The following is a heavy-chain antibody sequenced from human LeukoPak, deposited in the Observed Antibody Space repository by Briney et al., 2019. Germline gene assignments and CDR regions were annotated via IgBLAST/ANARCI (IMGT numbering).Heavy chain of an antibody. J-gene: IGHJ5*02. D-gene: IGHD3-10*01. Sequence: PSETLSLTCTVSGDPVASGGYYWNWIRQPPGRGLEWIGYIYYSVSTNYNLSLKSRVTISVDTSENQFSLKLTSVTAADTAVYYCARGGRGRNWFDPWGQGTLVTVSS. V-gene: IGHV4-61*08. CDR2: IYYSVST. CDR1: GDPVASGGYY. CDR3: ARGGRGRNWFDP.